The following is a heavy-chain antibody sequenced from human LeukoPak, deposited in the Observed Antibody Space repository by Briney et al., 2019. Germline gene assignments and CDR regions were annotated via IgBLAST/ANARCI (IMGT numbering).Heavy chain of an antibody. CDR3: ARDDCSSISCYHNWFDP. V-gene: IGHV3-23*01. J-gene: IGHJ5*02. CDR2: ISGSGGST. CDR1: GFTFSSYA. Sequence: GGSLRLSCAASGFTFSSYAMSWVRQAPGKGLEWVSAISGSGGSTYYADSVKGRLTISRDNSKNTLYLQMNSLRAEDTAVYYCARDDCSSISCYHNWFDPWGQGTLVTVSS. D-gene: IGHD2-2*01.